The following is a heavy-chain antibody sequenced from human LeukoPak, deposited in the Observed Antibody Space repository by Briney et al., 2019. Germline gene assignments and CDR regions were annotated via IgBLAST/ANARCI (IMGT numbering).Heavy chain of an antibody. J-gene: IGHJ3*02. V-gene: IGHV3-21*01. Sequence: RGSLRLSCAASGFTFSSYAMSWVRQAPGKGLEWVSSISSSSSYIYYADSVKGRFTISRDNAKNSLYLQMNSLRAEDTAVYYCARGAPGSGSYYTNDAFDIWGQGTMVTVSS. CDR2: ISSSSSYI. CDR3: ARGAPGSGSYYTNDAFDI. D-gene: IGHD3-10*01. CDR1: GFTFSSYA.